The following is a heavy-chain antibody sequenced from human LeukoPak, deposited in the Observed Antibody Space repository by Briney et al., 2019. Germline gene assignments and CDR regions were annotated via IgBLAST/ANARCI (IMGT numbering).Heavy chain of an antibody. Sequence: SETLSLTCTVSGGSISSYYWSWIRQPPGKGLEWIGYIYYSGSTNYNPSLKSRVTISVDTSKNQFSLKLSSVTAADTAVYYCARALLGPMVRGVIINPGAFDIWGQGTMVTVSS. V-gene: IGHV4-59*01. CDR3: ARALLGPMVRGVIINPGAFDI. CDR2: IYYSGST. J-gene: IGHJ3*02. D-gene: IGHD3-10*01. CDR1: GGSISSYY.